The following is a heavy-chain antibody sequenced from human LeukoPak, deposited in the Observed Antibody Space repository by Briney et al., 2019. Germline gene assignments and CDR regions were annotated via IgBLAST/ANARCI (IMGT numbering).Heavy chain of an antibody. J-gene: IGHJ4*02. CDR1: GYTFTGYY. CDR3: ARDRDDYGGNPDY. Sequence: AALVKVSCKASGYTFTGYYMHWVRQAPGQGLEWMGWINPNSGGTNYAQKFQGRVTMTRDTSISTAYMELSRLRSDDTAVYYCARDRDDYGGNPDYWGQGTLVTVSS. CDR2: INPNSGGT. V-gene: IGHV1-2*02. D-gene: IGHD4-23*01.